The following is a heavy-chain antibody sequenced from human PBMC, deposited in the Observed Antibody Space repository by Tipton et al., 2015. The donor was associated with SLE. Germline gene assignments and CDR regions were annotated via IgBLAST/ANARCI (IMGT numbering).Heavy chain of an antibody. Sequence: TLSLTCAVYGGSFSGYYWSWIRRPPGKGLEWIGEINHSGSTNYNPSLKSRVTISVDTSKNQFSLKLSSVTAADTAVYYCARGANWGPSGMDVWGQGTTVTVSS. CDR2: INHSGST. D-gene: IGHD7-27*01. CDR1: GGSFSGYY. CDR3: ARGANWGPSGMDV. V-gene: IGHV4-34*01. J-gene: IGHJ6*02.